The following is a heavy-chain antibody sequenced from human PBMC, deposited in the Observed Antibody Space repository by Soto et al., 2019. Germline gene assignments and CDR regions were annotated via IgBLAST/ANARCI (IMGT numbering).Heavy chain of an antibody. CDR3: ARESSGYLAEEYFQH. V-gene: IGHV4-30-2*05. Sequence: PSETLSLTCAVSGGSISSGGYSWILIRQPPGKGLEWIGYMYHSGSTYYNPSLKSRVTISVDTSKNQFSLKLSSVTAADTAVYYCARESSGYLAEEYFQHWGQGTLVTVSS. CDR2: MYHSGST. CDR1: GGSISSGGYS. D-gene: IGHD3-22*01. J-gene: IGHJ1*01.